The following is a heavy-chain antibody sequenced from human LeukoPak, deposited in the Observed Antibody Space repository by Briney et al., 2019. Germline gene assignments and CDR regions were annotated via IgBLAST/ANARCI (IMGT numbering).Heavy chain of an antibody. J-gene: IGHJ6*02. V-gene: IGHV1-2*04. Sequence: GASVKVSCKASGYTFTGYYMHWVRRAPGQGLEWMGWINPNSGGTNYAQKFQGWVTMTRDTSISTAYVELSRLRSDDTAVYYCARALEQRLYPYGMDVWGQGTTVTVSS. CDR3: ARALEQRLYPYGMDV. CDR1: GYTFTGYY. CDR2: INPNSGGT. D-gene: IGHD6-25*01.